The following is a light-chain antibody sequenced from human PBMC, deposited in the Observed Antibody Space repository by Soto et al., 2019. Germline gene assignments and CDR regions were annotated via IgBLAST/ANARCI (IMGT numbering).Light chain of an antibody. CDR3: MQALQTSFT. J-gene: IGKJ3*01. V-gene: IGKV2-28*01. CDR2: LGS. Sequence: DIVMTQSPLSLPVTPGEPDSISCRSSQSLLHSNGYNYLDWYLQKPGQSPQLLIYLGSNRASGVTDRFSGSGSGTDFTLKISRVEAEDVGVYYCMQALQTSFTFGPGTKVDIK. CDR1: QSLLHSNGYNY.